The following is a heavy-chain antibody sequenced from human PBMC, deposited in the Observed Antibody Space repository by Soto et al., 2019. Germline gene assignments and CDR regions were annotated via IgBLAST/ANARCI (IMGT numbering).Heavy chain of an antibody. CDR3: AMAPSHGWFKHFDY. Sequence: GESLKISCEASGYGFANYWIGWVRQMPGKGLEWMGIIYPGDSDTRYSPSFQGHVTISADKSSSTAYLQWSSLEASATAIYYCAMAPSHGWFKHFDYWGQGTLVTVSS. V-gene: IGHV5-51*01. CDR2: IYPGDSDT. J-gene: IGHJ4*02. CDR1: GYGFANYW. D-gene: IGHD6-19*01.